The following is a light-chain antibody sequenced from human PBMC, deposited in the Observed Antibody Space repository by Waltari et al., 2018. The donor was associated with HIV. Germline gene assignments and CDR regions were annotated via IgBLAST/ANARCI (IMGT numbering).Light chain of an antibody. CDR1: TSNIGSNT. CDR3: ASWDDSLNGPV. V-gene: IGLV1-44*01. CDR2: GKN. Sequence: QSVLTQPPSTSGTPGQRVTISCSGSTSNIGSNTVSWFQQLPGKPPKVLIYGKNQRPSGVPDRFSCSKSGTSASLAIGGLQSEDEADYYCASWDDSLNGPVFGGGTTLTVL. J-gene: IGLJ2*01.